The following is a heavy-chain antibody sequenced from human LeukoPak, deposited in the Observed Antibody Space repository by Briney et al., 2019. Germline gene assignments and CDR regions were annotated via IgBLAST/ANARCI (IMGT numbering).Heavy chain of an antibody. V-gene: IGHV1-2*02. J-gene: IGHJ4*02. CDR2: INPNNGDT. Sequence: ASVKVSCKTSGYTLIGHYIHWVRQAPGQGLEWMGWINPNNGDTNFAQKFQGRATMTRDTSISTAYMDLTGLKSDDTAVYYCARSVPYSSPSSSWGKGTLVSVSS. D-gene: IGHD6-13*01. CDR3: ARSVPYSSPSSS. CDR1: GYTLIGHY.